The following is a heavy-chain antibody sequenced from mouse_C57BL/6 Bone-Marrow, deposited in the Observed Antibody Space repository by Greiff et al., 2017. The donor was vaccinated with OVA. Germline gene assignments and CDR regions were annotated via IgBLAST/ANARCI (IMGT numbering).Heavy chain of an antibody. CDR2: INPGSGGT. J-gene: IGHJ2*01. CDR3: ARYYYGSDY. Sequence: QVQLQQPGAELVRPGTSVKVSCKASGYAFTNYLIEWVKQRPGQGLEWIGVINPGSGGTNYNEKFKGKATLTADKSSSTAYMQLSSLTSEDSAVYFCARYYYGSDYWGQGTTLTVSS. V-gene: IGHV1-54*01. D-gene: IGHD1-1*01. CDR1: GYAFTNYL.